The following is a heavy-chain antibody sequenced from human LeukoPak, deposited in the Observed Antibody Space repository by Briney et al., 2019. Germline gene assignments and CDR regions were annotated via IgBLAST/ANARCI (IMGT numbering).Heavy chain of an antibody. Sequence: PGRSRRPSCAAAGFTFSSYGMQWVRQAQGKGREWEAVIRYDGSNKYYADSGKDRFSIPRDNSKNTLYLQMNSLRAEDTAVYYCARDVTMIVVDNWFDPWGKGTLVTVSS. CDR1: GFTFSSYG. J-gene: IGHJ5*02. V-gene: IGHV3-33*01. CDR2: IRYDGSNK. CDR3: ARDVTMIVVDNWFDP. D-gene: IGHD3-22*01.